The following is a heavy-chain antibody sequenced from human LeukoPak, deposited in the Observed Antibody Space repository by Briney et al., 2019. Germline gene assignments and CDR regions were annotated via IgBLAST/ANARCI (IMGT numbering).Heavy chain of an antibody. Sequence: PSETLSLTCAVYGGSFSGYYWSWIRQPPGKGLEWIGEINHSGSTNYNPSLKSRVTISVDTSKNQFSLKLSSVTAADTAVYYYARRVVVVPAAILQSRYFDLWGRGTLVTVSS. V-gene: IGHV4-34*01. CDR2: INHSGST. CDR3: ARRVVVVPAAILQSRYFDL. CDR1: GGSFSGYY. J-gene: IGHJ2*01. D-gene: IGHD2-2*01.